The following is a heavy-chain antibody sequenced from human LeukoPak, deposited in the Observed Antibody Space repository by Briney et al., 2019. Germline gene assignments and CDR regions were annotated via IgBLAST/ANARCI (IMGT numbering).Heavy chain of an antibody. CDR2: IIPIFGTA. CDR1: GGTFSSYA. V-gene: IGHV1-69*05. Sequence: SVKVSCEASGGTFSSYAISWVRQAPGQGLEWMGGIIPIFGTANYAQKFQGRVTITTDESTSTAYMELSSLRSEDTAVYYCARVTYYYDSSGQNWFDPWGQGTLVTVSS. D-gene: IGHD3-22*01. J-gene: IGHJ5*02. CDR3: ARVTYYYDSSGQNWFDP.